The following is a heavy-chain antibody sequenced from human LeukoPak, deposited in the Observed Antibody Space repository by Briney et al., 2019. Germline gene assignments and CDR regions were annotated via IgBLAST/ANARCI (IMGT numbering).Heavy chain of an antibody. CDR1: GFSFSSYG. V-gene: IGHV3-30*02. J-gene: IGHJ4*02. CDR2: IRSDGSNK. CDR3: ARILDSAWGELGY. Sequence: GGSLRLSCAGSGFSFSSYGMHWVRQAPGKGLEWMAFIRSDGSNKDYADSVKGRFTISRDNSKNTLYLQMNSLRAEDTAVYYCARILDSAWGELGYWGQGTLVTVSS. D-gene: IGHD6-19*01.